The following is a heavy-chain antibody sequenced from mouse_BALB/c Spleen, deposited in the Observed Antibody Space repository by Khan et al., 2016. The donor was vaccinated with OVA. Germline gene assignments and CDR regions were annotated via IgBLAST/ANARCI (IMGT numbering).Heavy chain of an antibody. J-gene: IGHJ3*01. Sequence: EVKLEESGAELVRPGALVNLSCKASGFNIKDYYMHWVKQRPEQGLEWIGWIDPENGNTIYDPKFQGQASITSDTSSNTAYLQLSSLTSADTAVYYCTRYCYSPWFAYWGQGTLVTVAA. D-gene: IGHD2-12*01. CDR3: TRYCYSPWFAY. V-gene: IGHV14-1*02. CDR1: GFNIKDYY. CDR2: IDPENGNT.